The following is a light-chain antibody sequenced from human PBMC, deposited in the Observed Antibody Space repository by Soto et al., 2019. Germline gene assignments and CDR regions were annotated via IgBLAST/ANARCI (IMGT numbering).Light chain of an antibody. CDR1: QRINNN. Sequence: EIVLTQSPTTLSVSPGEGVTLYCGASQRINNNLAWYQEKPGQAPRLLIYGASSRATGIPDRFSGSGSGTEFTLTISSLQPEDFATYYCLQHNSYHWTFGQGTKVAIK. V-gene: IGKV3D-15*01. CDR2: GAS. J-gene: IGKJ1*01. CDR3: LQHNSYHWT.